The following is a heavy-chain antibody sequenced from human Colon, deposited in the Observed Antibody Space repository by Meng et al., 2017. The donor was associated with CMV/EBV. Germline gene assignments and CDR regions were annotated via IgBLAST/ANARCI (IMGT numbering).Heavy chain of an antibody. CDR3: AKAGGYTYGYPAYFDS. Sequence: SETLSLTCTVSGASISSSSWTWMRQTPGKGLEWIGHVYSSGITNYNPSLKTRVTISVDTSKDQISLSLTSVTAADTARYYCAKAGGYTYGYPAYFDSWGQGTLVTSPQ. J-gene: IGHJ4*02. D-gene: IGHD5-18*01. V-gene: IGHV4-59*01. CDR1: GASISSSS. CDR2: VYSSGIT.